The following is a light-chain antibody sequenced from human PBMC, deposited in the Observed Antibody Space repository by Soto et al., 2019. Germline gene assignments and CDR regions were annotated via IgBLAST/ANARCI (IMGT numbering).Light chain of an antibody. CDR3: QSYDTSLSGSV. CDR2: GNT. Sequence: QSVLTQPPSVSGAPGPRVTISCTGSSSNIGAGYDVHWYQQLPGTDPKLLIRGNTHRPSGVSDRFSGSKSGTSASLAITGLQAEDEADYYCQSYDTSLSGSVFGEGTQLTVL. CDR1: SSNIGAGYD. V-gene: IGLV1-40*01. J-gene: IGLJ7*01.